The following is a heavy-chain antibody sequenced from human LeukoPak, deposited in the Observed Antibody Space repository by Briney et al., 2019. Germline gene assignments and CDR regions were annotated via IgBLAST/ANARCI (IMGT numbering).Heavy chain of an antibody. CDR1: GGSISSSSSYY. D-gene: IGHD6-25*01. V-gene: IGHV4-39*01. Sequence: SETLSLTCSVSGGSISSSSSYYWGWIRQPPGKGLEWIGSIYYSGYTYYNPSLKSRVTIFVDTSKNQFSLKLTSVTAADTAAYYCARHFAPASYNWFDPWGQGTLVTVSS. J-gene: IGHJ5*02. CDR3: ARHFAPASYNWFDP. CDR2: IYYSGYT.